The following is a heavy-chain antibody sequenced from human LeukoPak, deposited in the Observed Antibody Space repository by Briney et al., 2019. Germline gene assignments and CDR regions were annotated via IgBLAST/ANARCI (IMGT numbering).Heavy chain of an antibody. V-gene: IGHV3-11*01. J-gene: IGHJ4*02. CDR2: ISGSGSTR. Sequence: PGGSLRLSCAASGFTFSDYYMSWIRQAPGKGLEWVSYISGSGSTRYYADSVKGRFTISRDNAKNSLYLQMNSLRAEDTAVYYCAREGSSSSGTSPLAYWGQGTLVTVSS. D-gene: IGHD3-22*01. CDR3: AREGSSSSGTSPLAY. CDR1: GFTFSDYY.